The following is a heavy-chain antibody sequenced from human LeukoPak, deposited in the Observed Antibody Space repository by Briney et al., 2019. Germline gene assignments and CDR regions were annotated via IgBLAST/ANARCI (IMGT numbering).Heavy chain of an antibody. D-gene: IGHD5-18*01. Sequence: SETLSLTCTVSGDSISTYHWNWIRKPPGKGLEWIGYMQSTGNSYYNPSLKNRVNIFVDMSKNHFVLNLRSVTGADTAVYYCARDKRHSYGRYFDPWGQGMLVTVSS. V-gene: IGHV4-59*01. CDR2: MQSTGNS. CDR3: ARDKRHSYGRYFDP. J-gene: IGHJ4*02. CDR1: GDSISTYH.